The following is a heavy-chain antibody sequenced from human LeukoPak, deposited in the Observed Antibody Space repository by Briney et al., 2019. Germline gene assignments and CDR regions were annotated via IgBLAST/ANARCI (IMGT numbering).Heavy chain of an antibody. CDR3: ARVAAAGTVFRWFDP. Sequence: GGSLRLSCAASGFSFRSHGMNWVRQAPGKGLEWVSGISPRGDITYYKDSVRGRFTISRDNFKNTVSLQLNSLRAEDTAVYYCARVAAAGTVFRWFDPWGQGTLVTVSS. J-gene: IGHJ5*02. D-gene: IGHD6-13*01. V-gene: IGHV3-23*01. CDR2: ISPRGDIT. CDR1: GFSFRSHG.